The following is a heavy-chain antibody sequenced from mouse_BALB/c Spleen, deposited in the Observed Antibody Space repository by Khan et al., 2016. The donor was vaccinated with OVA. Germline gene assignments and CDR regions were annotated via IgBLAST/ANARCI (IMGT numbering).Heavy chain of an antibody. CDR3: TRDRIDY. CDR2: INPTSGYT. V-gene: IGHV1-7*01. CDR1: GYTFTTYW. Sequence: VQLQESGAELAKPGASVKMSCKASGYTFTTYWMHWVKQRPGQGLEWIGYINPTSGYTDYNDKFKDRATLSADKSSSTAYMQLNSLTSEDSAVXYCTRDRIDYWGPGPTLTVSS. J-gene: IGHJ2*01.